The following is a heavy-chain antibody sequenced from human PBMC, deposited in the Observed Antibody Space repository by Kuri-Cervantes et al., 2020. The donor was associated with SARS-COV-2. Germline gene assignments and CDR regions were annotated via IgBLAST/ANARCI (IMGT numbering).Heavy chain of an antibody. V-gene: IGHV3-23*01. CDR2: ISGSGGST. CDR3: AKLASHSGFYYYYGMDV. Sequence: GGSLRLSCAASGFTFSSYAMSWVRQAPGKGLKWVSAISGSGGSTYYADSVKGRFTISRDNSKNTLYLQMNSLRAEDTAVYYCAKLASHSGFYYYYGMDVWGQGTTVTVSS. J-gene: IGHJ6*02. D-gene: IGHD2-21*01. CDR1: GFTFSSYA.